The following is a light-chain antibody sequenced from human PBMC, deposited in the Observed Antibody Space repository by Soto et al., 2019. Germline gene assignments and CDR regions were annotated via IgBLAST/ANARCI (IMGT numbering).Light chain of an antibody. CDR1: GSDVGGYNY. V-gene: IGLV2-8*01. J-gene: IGLJ2*01. CDR3: GSFAASNNLL. CDR2: DVS. Sequence: QSVLTQPPSASGSPGQSVTISCTGTGSDVGGYNYVSWYQQHPGKAPELVIFDVSRRPSGVPDRFSGSKSGNTASLTVSGLQAEDEADYYCGSFAASNNLLFGRGTKVTVL.